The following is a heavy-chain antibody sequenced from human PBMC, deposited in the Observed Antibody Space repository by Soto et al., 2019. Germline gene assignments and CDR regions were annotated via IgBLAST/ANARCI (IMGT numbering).Heavy chain of an antibody. V-gene: IGHV4-34*01. Sequence: PSETLSLTCAVYGGSFSGYYWSWIRQPPGKGLEWIGEINHSGSTNYNPSLKSRVTISVDTSKNQFSLKLSSVTAADTAVYYCARHHDSWGQGTPVTVSS. CDR1: GGSFSGYY. J-gene: IGHJ4*02. CDR3: ARHHDS. CDR2: INHSGST.